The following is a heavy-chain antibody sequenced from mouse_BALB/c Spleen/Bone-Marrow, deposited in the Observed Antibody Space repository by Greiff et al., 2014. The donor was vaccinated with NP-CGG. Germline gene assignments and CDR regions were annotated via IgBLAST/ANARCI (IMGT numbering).Heavy chain of an antibody. J-gene: IGHJ4*01. CDR1: GYTFTGYV. D-gene: IGHD1-1*01. Sequence: VQLQQSGPELVKPGASVKMSCKASGYTFTGYVMHWVKQKPGQGLEGIGYINPYNDGTKYNEKFKGKATLTSDKSSSTAYMELSSLTSEDSAVYYCARGSWDRYAMDYWGQGTSVTVSS. V-gene: IGHV1-14*01. CDR3: ARGSWDRYAMDY. CDR2: INPYNDGT.